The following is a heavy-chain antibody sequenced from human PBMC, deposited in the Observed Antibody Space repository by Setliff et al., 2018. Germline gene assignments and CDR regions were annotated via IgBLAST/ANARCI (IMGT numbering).Heavy chain of an antibody. CDR2: IHHRGTA. Sequence: SETLSLTCAVSGGSITSKHWWIWVRQPPGKGPEWIAEIHHRGTANYNPSLKSRVTISVDTSKNQFSLKLSSVTAADTAVYYCARGRHIVVVTAISWFDPWGQGTLVTVSS. J-gene: IGHJ5*02. D-gene: IGHD2-21*02. CDR1: GGSITSKHW. CDR3: ARGRHIVVVTAISWFDP. V-gene: IGHV4-4*02.